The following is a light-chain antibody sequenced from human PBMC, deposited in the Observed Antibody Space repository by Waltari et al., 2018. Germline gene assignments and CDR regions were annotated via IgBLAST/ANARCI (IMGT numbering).Light chain of an antibody. Sequence: SSDLTQDPSLSVALGQTVRITCQGDSLRRYYASWYHQRPGQAPILVLYVPDNRPSGIPDRFSGSTSGNTASLTITGAQAEDEADYYCHSRETFSTRLFGGGTRLTV. V-gene: IGLV3-19*01. J-gene: IGLJ2*01. CDR1: SLRRYY. CDR3: HSRETFSTRL. CDR2: VPD.